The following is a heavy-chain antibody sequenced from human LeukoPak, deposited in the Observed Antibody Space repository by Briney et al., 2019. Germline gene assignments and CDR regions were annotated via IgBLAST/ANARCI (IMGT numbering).Heavy chain of an antibody. V-gene: IGHV3-21*01. D-gene: IGHD2-2*01. CDR2: ISSSSSYI. J-gene: IGHJ4*02. CDR3: ASQYCSSTSCYVGLVGY. Sequence: GGSLRLSCAASGFTFSSYSMNWVRQAPGKGLEWVSSISSSSSYIYYADSVKGRFIISRDNAKNSLYLQMNSLRAEDTAVYYCASQYCSSTSCYVGLVGYWGQGTLVTVSS. CDR1: GFTFSSYS.